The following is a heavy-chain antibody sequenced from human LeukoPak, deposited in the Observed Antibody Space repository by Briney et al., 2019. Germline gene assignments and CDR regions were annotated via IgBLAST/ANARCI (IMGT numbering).Heavy chain of an antibody. CDR3: ARAGGRIAARHNWFDP. Sequence: GGSLRLSCAASGFTLSSYSMNWVRQAPGKGLEWVSSISSSSSYIYYADSVKGRFTISRDNAKNSLYLQMNSLRAEDTAVYYCARAGGRIAARHNWFDPWGQGTLVTVSS. D-gene: IGHD6-6*01. CDR1: GFTLSSYS. J-gene: IGHJ5*02. CDR2: ISSSSSYI. V-gene: IGHV3-21*01.